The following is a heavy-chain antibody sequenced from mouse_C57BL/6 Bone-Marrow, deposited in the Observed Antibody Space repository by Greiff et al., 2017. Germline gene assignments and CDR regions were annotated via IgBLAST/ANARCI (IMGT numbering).Heavy chain of an antibody. V-gene: IGHV1-66*01. CDR1: GFSFTSYY. CDR3: ARSGLLLFDY. D-gene: IGHD1-1*01. J-gene: IGHJ2*01. CDR2: IYTGSGNS. Sequence: VQLQQSGPELVQPGASVNISCKASGFSFTSYYIHWVRQRPGQGLEWVGWIYTGSGNSKYNDTFKGKATLTADTSSSTDYMQLSSLTSEDSAVYYCARSGLLLFDYWGQGTTLTVSS.